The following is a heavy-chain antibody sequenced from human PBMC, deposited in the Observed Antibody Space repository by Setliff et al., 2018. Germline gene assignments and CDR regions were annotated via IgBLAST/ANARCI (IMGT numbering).Heavy chain of an antibody. CDR3: ARCITIFGVVIPNAFDY. V-gene: IGHV2-5*02. J-gene: IGHJ4*02. D-gene: IGHD3-3*01. Sequence: SGPTLVNPTPTLTLTCTFSGFSLSTSGVGVGWIRQPPGKALEWLALIYWDDDKRYSPSLKSRLTITKDTSKNQVVLTMTNMDPLDTATYYCARCITIFGVVIPNAFDYWGQGTLITVSS. CDR2: IYWDDDK. CDR1: GFSLSTSGVG.